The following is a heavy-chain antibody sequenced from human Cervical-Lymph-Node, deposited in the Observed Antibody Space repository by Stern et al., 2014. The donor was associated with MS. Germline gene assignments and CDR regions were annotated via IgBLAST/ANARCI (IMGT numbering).Heavy chain of an antibody. D-gene: IGHD6-6*01. CDR1: GYTFTNYY. CDR2: INPSGDGT. Sequence: QVQLVESGAEVKKPGASVRVSCKASGYTFTNYYIHWVRQATGQGLEWMGIINPSGDGTNYAQNFQGRVTMTRDTSTSTVYMELSSLRAEDTAVYYCSRDLNGGQLARSDPYGMDVWAQGTTVTVSS. J-gene: IGHJ6*02. V-gene: IGHV1-46*03. CDR3: SRDLNGGQLARSDPYGMDV.